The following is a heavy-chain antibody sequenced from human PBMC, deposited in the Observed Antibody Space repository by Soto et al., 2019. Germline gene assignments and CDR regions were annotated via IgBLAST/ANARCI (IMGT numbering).Heavy chain of an antibody. J-gene: IGHJ6*02. CDR1: GFTFSSYG. V-gene: IGHV3-30*18. Sequence: QVQLVESGGGVVQPGRSLRLSCAASGFTFSSYGMHWVRQAPGKGLEWVAVISYDGSNKYYADSVKGRFTISRDNSKNTLYLQMNSLRAKDTAVYYCAKDLLFIVGASYYYYYGMDVWGQGTTVTVSS. CDR2: ISYDGSNK. CDR3: AKDLLFIVGASYYYYYGMDV. D-gene: IGHD1-26*01.